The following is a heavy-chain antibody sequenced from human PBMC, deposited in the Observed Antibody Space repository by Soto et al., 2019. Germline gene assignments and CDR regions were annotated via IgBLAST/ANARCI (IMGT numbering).Heavy chain of an antibody. V-gene: IGHV1-18*01. D-gene: IGHD6-6*01. CDR3: ARDKFPQKYSSSFTYSGMYA. J-gene: IGHJ6*02. Sequence: GASVKVSCKASGYTFTSYGISWVRQAPGQGLEWMGWISAYNGNTNYAQKLQGRVTMTTDTSTSTAYMELRSLRSDDTAVYYCARDKFPQKYSSSFTYSGMYAWGQGTTLTVSS. CDR2: ISAYNGNT. CDR1: GYTFTSYG.